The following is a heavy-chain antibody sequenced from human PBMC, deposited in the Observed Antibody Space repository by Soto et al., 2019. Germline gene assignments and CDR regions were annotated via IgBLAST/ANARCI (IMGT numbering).Heavy chain of an antibody. CDR3: ARDWEYSSSSHWFDP. D-gene: IGHD6-6*01. V-gene: IGHV1-69*04. Sequence: SVKVSCKASGGTFSSYTISWVRQAPGQGLEWMGRIIPILGIANYAQKFQGRVTITADKSTSTAYMELSSLRSEDTAVYYCARDWEYSSSSHWFDPWGQGTLVTVSS. CDR2: IIPILGIA. J-gene: IGHJ5*02. CDR1: GGTFSSYT.